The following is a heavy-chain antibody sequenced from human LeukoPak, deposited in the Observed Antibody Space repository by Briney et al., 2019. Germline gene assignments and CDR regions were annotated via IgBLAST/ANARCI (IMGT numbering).Heavy chain of an antibody. CDR2: IYYSKNT. Sequence: SETLSLTCTVSGGSISNYCWSWIRQPPGKGLEWIGSIYYSKNTYYNPSLKSRVTISADTSKNQFSLTLGSVSATDTAVYYCVSPRGFSYGYFDYWGQGTLVTVSS. CDR1: GGSISNYC. J-gene: IGHJ4*02. D-gene: IGHD5-18*01. V-gene: IGHV4-59*05. CDR3: VSPRGFSYGYFDY.